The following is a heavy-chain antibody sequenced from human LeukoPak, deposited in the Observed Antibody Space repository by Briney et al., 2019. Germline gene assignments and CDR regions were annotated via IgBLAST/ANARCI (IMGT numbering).Heavy chain of an antibody. CDR1: GGSISSYC. CDR2: IYYSGST. J-gene: IGHJ5*02. Sequence: SETLSLTCTVAGGSISSYCWSWIRQPPGKGLEWLGYIYYSGSTNYNPSLKSQVTISVDTSKNQFSLKLSSVTAADTAVYYCASGIAAAGTLRWFDPWGQGTLVTVSS. CDR3: ASGIAAAGTLRWFDP. V-gene: IGHV4-59*01. D-gene: IGHD6-13*01.